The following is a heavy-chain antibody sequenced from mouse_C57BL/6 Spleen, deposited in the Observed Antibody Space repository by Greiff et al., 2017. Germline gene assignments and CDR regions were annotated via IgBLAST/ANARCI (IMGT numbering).Heavy chain of an antibody. J-gene: IGHJ4*01. CDR2: INPNNGGT. D-gene: IGHD1-1*01. CDR3: ARTSYYGSSYYYAMDY. Sequence: EVQLQQSGPELVKPGASVKMSCKASGYTFTDYNMHWVKQSHGKSLEWIGYINPNNGGTSYNQKFKGKATLTVNQSSSTAYMELRSLTSEDSAVYYCARTSYYGSSYYYAMDYWGQGTSVTASS. V-gene: IGHV1-22*01. CDR1: GYTFTDYN.